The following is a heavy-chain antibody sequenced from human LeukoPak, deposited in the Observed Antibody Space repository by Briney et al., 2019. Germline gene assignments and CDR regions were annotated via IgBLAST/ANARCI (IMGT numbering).Heavy chain of an antibody. D-gene: IGHD2-2*02. CDR1: GVSIGSSNYF. J-gene: IGHJ4*02. CDR3: AREDRYCSSTSCYTWDY. CDR2: IYFRGSI. Sequence: SETLSLTCTVSGVSIGSSNYFWAWIRQSPGKGLEWIGSIYFRGSISSSPSLKSRVTISIDASRNQFSLKLTSVTAADTAVYYCAREDRYCSSTSCYTWDYWGQGTLVAV. V-gene: IGHV4-39*07.